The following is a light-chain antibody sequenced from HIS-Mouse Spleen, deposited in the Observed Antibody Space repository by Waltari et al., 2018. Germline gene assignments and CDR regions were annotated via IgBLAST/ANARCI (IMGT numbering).Light chain of an antibody. V-gene: IGLV3-25*03. CDR2: KDR. CDR1: ALPKQC. Sequence: SYELTQPPSVSVSPGQTARNTCSGDALPKQCAEWSQQKPGQAPVLVIDKDRERPSGIPERFSGSSSGTTVTLTISGVQAEDEADYYCQSADSSGTYYVFGTGTKVTVL. J-gene: IGLJ1*01. CDR3: QSADSSGTYYV.